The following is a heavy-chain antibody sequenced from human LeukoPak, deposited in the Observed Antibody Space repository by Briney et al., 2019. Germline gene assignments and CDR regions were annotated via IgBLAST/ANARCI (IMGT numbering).Heavy chain of an antibody. CDR2: IIPIFGTA. CDR3: ARALVRTYYYDSSSAFDI. CDR1: GGTFTSYA. V-gene: IGHV1-69*05. D-gene: IGHD3-22*01. Sequence: SVKVSCKASGGTFTSYAIRWVGQAPGQGREGKGRIIPIFGTANYTQKFQGRVTLTTDESTTTDYMELSSLRSEDTAVYSCARALVRTYYYDSSSAFDIWGQGTMVTVSS. J-gene: IGHJ3*02.